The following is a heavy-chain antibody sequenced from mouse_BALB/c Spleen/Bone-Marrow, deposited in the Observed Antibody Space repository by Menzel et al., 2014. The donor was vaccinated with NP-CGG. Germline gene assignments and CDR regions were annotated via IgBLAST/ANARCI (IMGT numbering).Heavy chain of an antibody. Sequence: QVQLKESGAELARPGASVKMSCRASGYTFTTYTMHWVKQRPGQGLEWIGYINPSSGYTYYNQKFKDKATLTADKSSSAAYLQLSSLTSEDSAVYYCARVYGNYDAMDDWGQGTSVTASS. CDR2: INPSSGYT. CDR3: ARVYGNYDAMDD. CDR1: GYTFTTYT. J-gene: IGHJ4*01. D-gene: IGHD2-1*01. V-gene: IGHV1-4*01.